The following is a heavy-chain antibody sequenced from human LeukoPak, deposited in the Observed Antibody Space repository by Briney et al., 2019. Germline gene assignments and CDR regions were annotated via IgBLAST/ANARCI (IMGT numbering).Heavy chain of an antibody. J-gene: IGHJ4*02. CDR3: LRDLNWSLDQ. CDR1: GFTFSNYM. Sequence: GGSLRLSCAASGFTFSNYMMHWVRQAPGKGLVWVSRIKSDGITITYANSVKGRFTISRDNAKNTLYLQMNSLRAEDTAVYYCLRDLNWSLDQWGQGTLVTVSS. CDR2: IKSDGITI. V-gene: IGHV3-74*01. D-gene: IGHD1-20*01.